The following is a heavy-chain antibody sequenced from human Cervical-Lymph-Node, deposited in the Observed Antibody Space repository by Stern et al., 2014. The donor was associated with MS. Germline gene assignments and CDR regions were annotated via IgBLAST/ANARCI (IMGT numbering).Heavy chain of an antibody. V-gene: IGHV3-64*01. CDR3: AKEHSPFSQIDY. CDR1: GFTFSNFA. J-gene: IGHJ4*02. Sequence: EVQLVESGGGLVQPGGSLRLSCVASGFTFSNFAMHWIRQPPGTGLEFISTINTNGDETYYTRSVKGRFTISRDNSKNTLYLQMGSLTTEDMAVYYCAKEHSPFSQIDYWGQGTLVTVSS. CDR2: INTNGDET. D-gene: IGHD1-26*01.